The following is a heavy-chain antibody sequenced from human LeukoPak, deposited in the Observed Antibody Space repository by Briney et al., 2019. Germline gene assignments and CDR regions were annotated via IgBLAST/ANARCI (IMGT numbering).Heavy chain of an antibody. CDR1: GYTFTSYY. Sequence: ASVKVSCKASGYTFTSYYMHWVRQAPGQGLEWMGIINPSGGSTSYAQKFQGRVTMTRDMSTSTVYMELSSLRSEDTAVYYCARRSMTGGAFDIWGQGTTVTVSS. CDR3: ARRSMTGGAFDI. CDR2: INPSGGST. J-gene: IGHJ3*02. V-gene: IGHV1-46*01. D-gene: IGHD3-16*01.